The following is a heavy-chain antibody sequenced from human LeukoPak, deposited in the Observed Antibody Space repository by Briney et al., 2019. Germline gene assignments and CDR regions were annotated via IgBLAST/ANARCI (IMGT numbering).Heavy chain of an antibody. D-gene: IGHD3-16*01. J-gene: IGHJ3*02. CDR1: GYTFTSYG. CDR2: IGAYNGNT. V-gene: IGHV1-18*01. CDR3: ARDDHVWGSYSAFFDI. Sequence: ASVKVSCKASGYTFTSYGISWVRQAPGQGLEWMGWIGAYNGNTNYAQKLQGRVTMATDTSTSTAYMELRSLRSDDTAVYYCARDDHVWGSYSAFFDIWGQGTMVTVSS.